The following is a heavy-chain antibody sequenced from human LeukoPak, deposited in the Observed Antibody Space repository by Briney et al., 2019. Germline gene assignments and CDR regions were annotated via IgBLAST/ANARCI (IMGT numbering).Heavy chain of an antibody. CDR2: IIPIFGAA. V-gene: IGHV1-69*05. D-gene: IGHD3-16*01. Sequence: SVKVSCKASGGTFSSYAISWVRQAPGQGLEWMGGIIPIFGAANYAQKLQGRVTMTTDTSTSTAYMELRSLRSDDTAVYYCARIAFWGSSHNLDYWGQGTLVTVSS. J-gene: IGHJ4*02. CDR3: ARIAFWGSSHNLDY. CDR1: GGTFSSYA.